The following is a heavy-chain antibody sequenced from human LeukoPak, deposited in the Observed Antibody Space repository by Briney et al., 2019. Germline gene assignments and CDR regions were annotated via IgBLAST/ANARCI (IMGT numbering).Heavy chain of an antibody. CDR3: ARLRRGITMVRGGYITGRPYYYMDV. CDR1: GVSISSSNSY. J-gene: IGHJ6*03. D-gene: IGHD3-10*01. Sequence: SETLSLTCTVSGVSISSSNSYWGWIRQPPGKGLEWIGRIYYSGNTYYNASLKSQVSISIDTSKTQFSLRLTSVTAADTAVYYCARLRRGITMVRGGYITGRPYYYMDVWGKGTTVTVSS. CDR2: IYYSGNT. V-gene: IGHV4-39*01.